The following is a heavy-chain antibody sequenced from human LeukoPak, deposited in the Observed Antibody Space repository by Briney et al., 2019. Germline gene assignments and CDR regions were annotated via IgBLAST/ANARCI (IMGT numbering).Heavy chain of an antibody. CDR3: AELGITMIGGV. CDR2: INPDGSEK. J-gene: IGHJ6*04. CDR1: GFTFSSYA. V-gene: IGHV3-7*01. D-gene: IGHD3-10*02. Sequence: GGSLRLSCAASGFTFSSYAMSWVRQAPGKGLEWVASINPDGSEKYSVDSVKGRFTISRDNAKNSLYLQMNSLRAEDTAVYYCAELGITMIGGVWGKGTTVTISS.